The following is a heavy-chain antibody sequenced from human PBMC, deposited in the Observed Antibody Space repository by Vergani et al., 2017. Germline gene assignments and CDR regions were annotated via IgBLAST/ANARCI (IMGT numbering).Heavy chain of an antibody. J-gene: IGHJ2*01. V-gene: IGHV3-11*04. CDR3: AKGIAATVTYWYLDL. Sequence: VLLVESGGGLVKPGGSLRLSCAASGFSFSDDYMSWIRQTPGKGLEWISYISSSGSPIYYADSVKGRFTISRDNANNALYLQMHSLRAEDTAVYYCAKGIAATVTYWYLDLGGRGTLVTVSS. D-gene: IGHD6-13*01. CDR1: GFSFSDDY. CDR2: ISSSGSPI.